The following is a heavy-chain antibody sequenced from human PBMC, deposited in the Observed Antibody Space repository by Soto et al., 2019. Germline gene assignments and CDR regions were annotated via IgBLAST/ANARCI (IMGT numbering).Heavy chain of an antibody. V-gene: IGHV4-39*01. D-gene: IGHD4-17*01. Sequence: SETLSLTCTVSGGSISSSSYYWGWIRQPPGKGLEWIGSIYYSGSTYYNPSLKSRVTISVDTSKNQFSLKLSSVTAADTAVYYCARHDYGDYVGWFDPWGQGTLVTVSS. CDR2: IYYSGST. CDR3: ARHDYGDYVGWFDP. CDR1: GGSISSSSYY. J-gene: IGHJ5*02.